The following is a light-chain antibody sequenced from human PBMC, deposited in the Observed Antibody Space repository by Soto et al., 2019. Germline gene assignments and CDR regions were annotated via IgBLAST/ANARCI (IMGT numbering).Light chain of an antibody. J-gene: IGLJ1*01. CDR2: EVS. CDR3: SSYTTSITLLYV. CDR1: SSDVGGYNS. V-gene: IGLV2-14*01. Sequence: QSALTQPASVSGSPGQSITISCTGNSSDVGGYNSVSWYQQHPGKAPKLMIYEVSNRPSGVSNRFSGSKSGNTASLTISGLQAEDEADYYCSSYTTSITLLYVFGTGTKLTVL.